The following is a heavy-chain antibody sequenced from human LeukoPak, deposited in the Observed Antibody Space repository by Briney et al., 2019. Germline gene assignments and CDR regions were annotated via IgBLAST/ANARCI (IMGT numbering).Heavy chain of an antibody. V-gene: IGHV4-34*01. D-gene: IGHD5-24*01. J-gene: IGHJ2*01. CDR2: INHSGST. CDR1: GGSFSGYY. Sequence: SETLSLTCAVYGGSFSGYYWSWIRQPPGKGLEWIGEINHSGSTNYNPSLKSRVTISVDTSKKQFSLKLTSVTAADTAVYYCASDRDGNNWYFDLWGRGTLVTVSS. CDR3: ASDRDGNNWYFDL.